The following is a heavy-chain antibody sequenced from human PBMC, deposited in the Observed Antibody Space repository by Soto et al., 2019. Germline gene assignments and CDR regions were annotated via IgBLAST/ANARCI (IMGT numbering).Heavy chain of an antibody. D-gene: IGHD2-21*02. CDR3: ARAYCGGDCYREPANWFDP. V-gene: IGHV1-69*06. J-gene: IGHJ5*02. Sequence: QVQLVQSGAEVKKPGSSVKVSCKASGGTFSSYAISWVRQAPGQGLEWLGGTIPIFGTANYAQKFQGRVTIPADKSTSTAYMELSSLRSEDTAVYYCARAYCGGDCYREPANWFDPWGQGTLVTVSS. CDR2: TIPIFGTA. CDR1: GGTFSSYA.